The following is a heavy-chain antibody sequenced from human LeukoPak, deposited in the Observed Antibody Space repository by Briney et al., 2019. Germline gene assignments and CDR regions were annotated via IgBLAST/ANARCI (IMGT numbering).Heavy chain of an antibody. J-gene: IGHJ5*02. CDR3: ARDLVVVVAATAYNWFDP. CDR1: GFTFSSYW. Sequence: GGSLRLSCAASGFTFSSYWMSWVRQASGKELERVGNIKQYGSEKYYVDPVKDRFTISRDNAKNSLYLQMNSLRAEDTAVYYCARDLVVVVAATAYNWFDPWGQGTLVTVPS. V-gene: IGHV3-7*01. CDR2: IKQYGSEK. D-gene: IGHD2-15*01.